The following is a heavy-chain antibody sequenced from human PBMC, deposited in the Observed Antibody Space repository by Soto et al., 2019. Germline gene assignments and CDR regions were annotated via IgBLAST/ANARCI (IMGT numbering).Heavy chain of an antibody. CDR3: AKDASGSGWLSDY. J-gene: IGHJ4*02. CDR1: GGAFSSYA. Sequence: QVQLVQSGAEVKKPGSSVKVSCKASGGAFSSYAVSWVRQAPGQGLEWMGGIIPMFGAASYPEKFQGRVTITADESTSTAYVELSSLRSEDTAVYYCAKDASGSGWLSDYWGRGTLVTVSS. D-gene: IGHD3-22*01. V-gene: IGHV1-69*01. CDR2: IIPMFGAA.